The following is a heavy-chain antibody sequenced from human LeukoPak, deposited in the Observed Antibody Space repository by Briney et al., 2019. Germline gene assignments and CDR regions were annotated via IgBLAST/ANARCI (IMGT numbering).Heavy chain of an antibody. J-gene: IGHJ2*01. Sequence: PSQTLSPTCTVSGGSISSGSYYWNWIRQPAGKGLEWIGRIYTSGTTDYNPSLKSRVTISVDTSKNQFSLKLSSVTAADTAVYYCARWGDLYWYFDLWGRGILVTVSS. D-gene: IGHD2-21*02. CDR3: ARWGDLYWYFDL. CDR2: IYTSGTT. V-gene: IGHV4-61*02. CDR1: GGSISSGSYY.